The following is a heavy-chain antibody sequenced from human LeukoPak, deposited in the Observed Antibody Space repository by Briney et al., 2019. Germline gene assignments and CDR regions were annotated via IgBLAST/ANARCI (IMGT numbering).Heavy chain of an antibody. CDR2: IYHSGST. CDR3: ARAYCSGGYCDYFDN. J-gene: IGHJ4*02. V-gene: IGHV4-30-2*01. D-gene: IGHD2-15*01. Sequence: PSQTLSLTCAVSGGSISSGGYSWSWIRQPPGKGLEWIGYIYHSGSTYYNPSLKSRVTISVDRSKNQFSLKLSSVTAADTAVYYCARAYCSGGYCDYFDNWGQGTLVTVSS. CDR1: GGSISSGGYS.